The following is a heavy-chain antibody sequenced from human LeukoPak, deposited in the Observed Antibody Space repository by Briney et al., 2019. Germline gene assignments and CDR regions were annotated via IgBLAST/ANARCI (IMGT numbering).Heavy chain of an antibody. CDR1: GGSFSGYY. CDR3: ARLYYYDSSGYYYRLVFGSDI. J-gene: IGHJ3*02. Sequence: SETLSLTCAVYGGSFSGYYWSWIRQPPGKGLEWTGEINHSGSTNYNPSLKSRVTISVDTSKNQFSLKLSSVTAADTAVYYCARLYYYDSSGYYYRLVFGSDIWGQGTMVTVSS. CDR2: INHSGST. D-gene: IGHD3-22*01. V-gene: IGHV4-34*01.